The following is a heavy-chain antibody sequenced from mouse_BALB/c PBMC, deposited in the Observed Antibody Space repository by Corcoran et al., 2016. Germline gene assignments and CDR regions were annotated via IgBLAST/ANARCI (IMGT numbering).Heavy chain of an antibody. Sequence: EVQLQQSGAELVKPGASVKLSCTASGFNITATYMHWVKQRPEQGLEWIGRIDPANGNTKYDPKFQGKATMTADTSSNTVYLQLSSLTSEATSVYYCGRSREGNYVVYWGQGTTLTVSS. V-gene: IGHV14-3*02. J-gene: IGHJ2*01. CDR2: IDPANGNT. D-gene: IGHD2-1*01. CDR1: GFNITATY. CDR3: GRSREGNYVVY.